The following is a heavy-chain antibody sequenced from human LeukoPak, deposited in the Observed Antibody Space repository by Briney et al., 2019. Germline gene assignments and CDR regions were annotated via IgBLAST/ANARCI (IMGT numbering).Heavy chain of an antibody. CDR3: ARGVFFAIAVAGTNFNWFDP. V-gene: IGHV4-34*01. D-gene: IGHD6-19*01. J-gene: IGHJ5*02. Sequence: PSETLSLTCAVYGGSFSGYYWSWIRQPPGKGLEWIGEINHSGSTNYNPSLKSRVTISVDTSKNQFSLKLSSVTAADTAVYYCARGVFFAIAVAGTNFNWFDPWGQGTLVTVSS. CDR1: GGSFSGYY. CDR2: INHSGST.